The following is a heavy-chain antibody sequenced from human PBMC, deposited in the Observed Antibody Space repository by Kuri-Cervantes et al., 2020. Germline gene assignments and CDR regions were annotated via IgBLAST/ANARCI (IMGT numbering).Heavy chain of an antibody. Sequence: GSLRLSCAVYGGSFSGYYWSWIRQPPGKGLEWIGEINHSGSTNYNPSLKSRVTISVDTSKNQFSLKLSSVTAADTAVYYCARHSTGLVDCSGGSCYLGSYNWFDPWGQGTLVTVSS. CDR3: ARHSTGLVDCSGGSCYLGSYNWFDP. CDR1: GGSFSGYY. CDR2: INHSGST. J-gene: IGHJ5*02. D-gene: IGHD2-15*01. V-gene: IGHV4-34*01.